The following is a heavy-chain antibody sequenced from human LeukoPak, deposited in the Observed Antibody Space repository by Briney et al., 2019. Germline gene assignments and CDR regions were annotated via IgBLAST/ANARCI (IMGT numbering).Heavy chain of an antibody. CDR3: ATKQWLAPPPDS. D-gene: IGHD6-19*01. CDR1: GFTFSKYW. J-gene: IGHJ4*02. Sequence: GRSLRLSCAASGFTFSKYWMLWVRQAPGKGLESVSRINTDGTVTTYADSVKGRFTVSRDNADNTMFLQMSSVRDGDTAVYYCATKQWLAPPPDSWGQGTPVTVSS. V-gene: IGHV3-74*01. CDR2: INTDGTVT.